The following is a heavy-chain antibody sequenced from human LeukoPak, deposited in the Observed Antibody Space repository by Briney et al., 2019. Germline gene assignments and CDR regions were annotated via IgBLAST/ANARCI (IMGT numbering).Heavy chain of an antibody. V-gene: IGHV4-59*01. J-gene: IGHJ4*02. CDR2: IYYSGST. D-gene: IGHD1-26*01. CDR1: GGSISSYL. CDR3: ARGQYSGSCFDN. Sequence: SETLSLTCTVSGGSISSYLWSWIRQPPGKGLEWIGYIYYSGSTNYNPSLKSRVTILVDTSKNQFSLKVSSVTAADTAVYYCARGQYSGSCFDNWGQGSLVAVSS.